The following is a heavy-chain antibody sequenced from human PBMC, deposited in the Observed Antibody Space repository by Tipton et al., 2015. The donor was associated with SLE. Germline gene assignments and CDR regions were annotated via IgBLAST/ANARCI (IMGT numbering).Heavy chain of an antibody. CDR2: IWYDGSNK. D-gene: IGHD6-19*01. CDR3: AALAVAGPPFFDY. J-gene: IGHJ4*02. CDR1: GFTFSSYG. Sequence: SLRLSCAVSGFTFSSYGMHWVRQAPGKGLEWVAVIWYDGSNKYYADSVKGRFTISRDNSKNTLYLQMNSLRAEDTAVYYCAALAVAGPPFFDYWGQGTLVTVSS. V-gene: IGHV3-33*01.